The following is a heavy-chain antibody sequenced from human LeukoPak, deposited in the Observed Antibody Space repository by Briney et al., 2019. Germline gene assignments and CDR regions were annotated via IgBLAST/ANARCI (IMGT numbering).Heavy chain of an antibody. Sequence: PSETLSLTCTVSGGSISSSSYYWGWIRQPPGKGLEWIGIIYHTGTTYYNSSLKSRVTISVDTSKNQFSLKLNFVTAADTAVYYCARKGRGPYGSVNGYFDYWGQGTLVTVSS. CDR3: ARKGRGPYGSVNGYFDY. V-gene: IGHV4-39*07. J-gene: IGHJ4*02. D-gene: IGHD3-10*01. CDR1: GGSISSSSYY. CDR2: IYHTGTT.